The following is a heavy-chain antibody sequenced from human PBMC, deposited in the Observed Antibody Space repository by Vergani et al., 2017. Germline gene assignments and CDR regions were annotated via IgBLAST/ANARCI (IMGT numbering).Heavy chain of an antibody. CDR3: ARVVLTTGTYYYYGMDV. CDR1: GFTFSDYY. D-gene: IGHD1-1*01. J-gene: IGHJ6*02. CDR2: ISSSSSYT. V-gene: IGHV3-11*05. Sequence: QVQLVESGGGLVKPGGSLRLSCAPSGFTFSDYYMSWIRQAPGKGLEWVSYISSSSSYTNYADSVKGRFTISRDNAKNSLYLQMNSLRAEDTAVYYCARVVLTTGTYYYYGMDVWGQGTTVTVSS.